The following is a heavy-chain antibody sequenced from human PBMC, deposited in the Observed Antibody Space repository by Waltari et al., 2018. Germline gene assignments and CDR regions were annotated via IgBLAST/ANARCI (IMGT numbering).Heavy chain of an antibody. CDR1: GFTFSSYW. CDR2: IKQDGSEK. Sequence: EVQLVESGGGLVQPGGSLRLSCAASGFTFSSYWMSWVRQAPGKGLEWVANIKQDGSEKYYVDSVKGRFTISRDNAKNSLYLQMNSLRAEDTAVYYCARDRAAWERDHDAFDIWGQGTMVTVSS. CDR3: ARDRAAWERDHDAFDI. D-gene: IGHD1-26*01. J-gene: IGHJ3*02. V-gene: IGHV3-7*01.